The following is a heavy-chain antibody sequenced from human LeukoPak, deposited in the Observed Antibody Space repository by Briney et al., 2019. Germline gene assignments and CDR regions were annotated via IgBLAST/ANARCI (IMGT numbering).Heavy chain of an antibody. CDR3: AQVGVVVVAATRKDAFDI. CDR1: GFTFGDYA. CDR2: ISGSGGST. Sequence: GGSLRLSCTASGFTFGDYAMSWVRQAPGKGLEWVSAISGSGGSTYYADSVKGRFTISKDNSKNTLYLQMNSLRAEDTAVYYCAQVGVVVVAATRKDAFDIWGQGTMVTVSS. D-gene: IGHD2-15*01. J-gene: IGHJ3*02. V-gene: IGHV3-23*01.